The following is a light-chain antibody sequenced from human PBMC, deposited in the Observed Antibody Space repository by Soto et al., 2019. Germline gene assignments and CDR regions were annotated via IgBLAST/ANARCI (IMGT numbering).Light chain of an antibody. V-gene: IGLV1-40*01. Sequence: QPVLPQPPSVSGAPGQRVTISCSGSSANIGAGYDVHWYQQLPGTAPKLLIYGNTNRPSGVPDRFSGSKSGASASLAITGLQTDDEADYYCQSYDSSLSAPYVFGTGTKVTVL. CDR1: SANIGAGYD. CDR2: GNT. CDR3: QSYDSSLSAPYV. J-gene: IGLJ1*01.